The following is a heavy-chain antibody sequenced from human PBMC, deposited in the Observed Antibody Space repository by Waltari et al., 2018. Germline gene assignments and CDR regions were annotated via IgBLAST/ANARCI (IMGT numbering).Heavy chain of an antibody. J-gene: IGHJ4*02. Sequence: EVQLLDSGGGLVQPGGSLRLSCTTSGFTFNNYAMSWVRQAPGKGREGVSCIGASGDSTCYADSVQGRFTISRDNSKNTLFLQMNSLRVDDTAIYYCAKKDWGLTGTGLFDYWGQGTLVTVSS. CDR3: AKKDWGLTGTGLFDY. V-gene: IGHV3-23*01. CDR1: GFTFNNYA. D-gene: IGHD1-20*01. CDR2: IGASGDST.